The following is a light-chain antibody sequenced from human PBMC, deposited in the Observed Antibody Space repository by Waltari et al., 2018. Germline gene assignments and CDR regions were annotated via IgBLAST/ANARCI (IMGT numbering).Light chain of an antibody. CDR2: GAS. Sequence: IVLTQSPGTLSLSPGERATLSCRASQRVGSTLAWYQKSPGQAPSLLIYGASTMATAIPDRFSGSGSWTDFSLTISRLEPDDFAVYYCQHYVRLPVTFGQGTTVEIK. J-gene: IGKJ1*01. CDR1: QRVGST. V-gene: IGKV3-20*01. CDR3: QHYVRLPVT.